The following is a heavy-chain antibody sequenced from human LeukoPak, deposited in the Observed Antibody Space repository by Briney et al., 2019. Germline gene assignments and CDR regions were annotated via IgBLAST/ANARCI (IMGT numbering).Heavy chain of an antibody. J-gene: IGHJ5*02. CDR1: GFPFSSYA. Sequence: GGSLRLSCAASGFPFSSYAMYWVRQAPGKGLVWVARIHGDGDNISYADSVRGRFTISRDNAKDTLYLHMNSLRPEGTAVYYCARAQVGAPTDLWGQGTLVTVSS. CDR2: IHGDGDNI. D-gene: IGHD1-26*01. CDR3: ARAQVGAPTDL. V-gene: IGHV3-74*01.